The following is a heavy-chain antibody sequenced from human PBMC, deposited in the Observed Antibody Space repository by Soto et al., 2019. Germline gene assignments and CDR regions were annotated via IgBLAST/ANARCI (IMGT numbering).Heavy chain of an antibody. J-gene: IGHJ5*02. CDR3: ATAQMGRGCRPLDA. Sequence: QVQMVESGGGVVQPGTSLRLSCVVTGLTFSGYGMHWVRQAPGKGLEWVEDITYDGSRTYYADAVKGRFTVSRDNSKNILYLQMTSLRGDNTAMYYCATAQMGRGCRPLDAWGQGTLVIVSS. CDR2: ITYDGSRT. V-gene: IGHV3-30*03. CDR1: GLTFSGYG. D-gene: IGHD3-10*01.